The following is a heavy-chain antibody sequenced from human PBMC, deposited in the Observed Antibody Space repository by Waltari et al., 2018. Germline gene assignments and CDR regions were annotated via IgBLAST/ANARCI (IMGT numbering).Heavy chain of an antibody. D-gene: IGHD6-19*01. Sequence: QVQLVQSGAEVKKPGSSVKVSCKASGGTFSSYAISWVRQAPGQGLEWMGGIIPICGTANYAQKCPGRDTTTADESTSTAYMELSRLRSEDTAVYYCARGRRRMAVASTPFDYWGQGTLVTVSS. CDR2: IIPICGTA. V-gene: IGHV1-69*12. CDR3: ARGRRRMAVASTPFDY. CDR1: GGTFSSYA. J-gene: IGHJ4*02.